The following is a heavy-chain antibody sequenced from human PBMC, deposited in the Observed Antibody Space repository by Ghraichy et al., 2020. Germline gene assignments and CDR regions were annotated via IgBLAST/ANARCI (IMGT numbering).Heavy chain of an antibody. V-gene: IGHV3-23*01. CDR3: AKDDEGYSYGSFDY. CDR2: IGGSGGST. Sequence: GGSLRLSCAASGFTFSNYAMSWVRQAPGKGLEWVSAIGGSGGSTYYADSVKGRFTISRDNSKNTLYLQMNSLRAEDTAVYYCAKDDEGYSYGSFDYWGQGNLVTSSP. CDR1: GFTFSNYA. D-gene: IGHD5-18*01. J-gene: IGHJ4*02.